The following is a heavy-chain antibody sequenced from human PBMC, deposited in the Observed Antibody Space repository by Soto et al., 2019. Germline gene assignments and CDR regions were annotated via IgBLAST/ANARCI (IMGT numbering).Heavy chain of an antibody. J-gene: IGHJ5*02. CDR2: INHSGGT. Sequence: SETLSLTCAVYGGSFSGYYWSWIRQPPGKGLEWIGEINHSGGTNYNPSLKSRVTISVDTSKNQFSLKLSSVTAADTAVYYCARVRGCSSTSCLLGWFDPWGQGTLVTVSS. CDR3: ARVRGCSSTSCLLGWFDP. CDR1: GGSFSGYY. D-gene: IGHD2-2*01. V-gene: IGHV4-34*01.